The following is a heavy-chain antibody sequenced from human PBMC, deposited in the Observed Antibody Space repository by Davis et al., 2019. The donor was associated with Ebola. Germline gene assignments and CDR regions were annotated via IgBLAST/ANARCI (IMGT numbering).Heavy chain of an antibody. CDR2: ISSSSSTI. J-gene: IGHJ6*02. CDR3: AKQMATIPRWYGMDV. V-gene: IGHV3-48*01. CDR1: GFTFSSYS. D-gene: IGHD5-24*01. Sequence: GESLKISCAASGFTFSSYSMNWVRQAPGKGLEWVSYISSSSSTIYYADSVKGRSTISRDNSKNTLYLQMNSLRAEDTAVYYCAKQMATIPRWYGMDVWGQGTTVTVSS.